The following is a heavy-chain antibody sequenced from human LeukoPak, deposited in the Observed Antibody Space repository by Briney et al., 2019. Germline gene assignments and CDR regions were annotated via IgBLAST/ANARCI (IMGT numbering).Heavy chain of an antibody. CDR2: ISSGSSAL. V-gene: IGHV3-48*01. J-gene: IGHJ4*02. D-gene: IGHD6-6*01. CDR1: GFTLSSYS. Sequence: GGSLRLSCAASGFTLSSYSMNWVRQAPGEGLEWVSYISSGSSALYYADSVRGRFTISRDNAKNLLYLQMNSLRAEDTAVYYCARDGWGYSSSSRHPSYSDYWGQGTLVTVSS. CDR3: ARDGWGYSSSSRHPSYSDY.